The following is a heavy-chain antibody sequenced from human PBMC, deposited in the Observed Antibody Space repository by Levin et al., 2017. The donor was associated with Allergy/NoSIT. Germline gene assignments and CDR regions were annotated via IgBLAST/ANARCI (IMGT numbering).Heavy chain of an antibody. CDR1: GFTFSLYW. J-gene: IGHJ4*02. Sequence: GGSLRLSCSASGFTFSLYWMSWVRQAPGKGLEWVANIKGDSGEIYYVDSVKGRFTISRDNAKDSLYLQMNSVRVEDSAVYYCVRDGPAPPLHYWGQGILVTVSS. CDR3: VRDGPAPPLHY. CDR2: IKGDSGEI. V-gene: IGHV3-7*01.